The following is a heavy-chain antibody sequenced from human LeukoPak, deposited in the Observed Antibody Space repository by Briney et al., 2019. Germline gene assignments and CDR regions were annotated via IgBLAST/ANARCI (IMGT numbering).Heavy chain of an antibody. Sequence: PGGPLKLSCPAPGFTASTNYMTGARQPQAKGLEWVPVIHIGGITNYTDTAKGPVTTSRDNSKNTLYLQMSSLRAEDTAVYYCAKAGRNAFDIWGQGTMVTVSS. CDR2: IHIGGIT. CDR3: AKAGRNAFDI. J-gene: IGHJ3*02. V-gene: IGHV3-53*01. D-gene: IGHD1-14*01. CDR1: GFTASTNY.